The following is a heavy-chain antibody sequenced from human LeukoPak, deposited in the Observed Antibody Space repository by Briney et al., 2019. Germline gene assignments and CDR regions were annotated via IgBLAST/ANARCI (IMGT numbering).Heavy chain of an antibody. CDR2: INHSGST. J-gene: IGHJ4*02. D-gene: IGHD2-2*01. Sequence: SETLSLTCAVYGVSFSGYYWSWIRQPPGKGLEWVGEINHSGSTNYNPSLKSRVTISVDTSKNQFSLKLSSVTAADTAVYYCAGLTIGLWGQGTLVTVSS. CDR3: AGLTIGL. CDR1: GVSFSGYY. V-gene: IGHV4-34*01.